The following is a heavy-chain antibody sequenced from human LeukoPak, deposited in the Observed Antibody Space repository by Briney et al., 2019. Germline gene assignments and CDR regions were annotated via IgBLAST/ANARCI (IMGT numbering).Heavy chain of an antibody. D-gene: IGHD1-26*01. CDR3: ARRRDLYSGSYYPFDY. CDR1: RYRFSSYW. CDR2: IYPGDSDT. V-gene: IGHV5-51*01. J-gene: IGHJ4*02. Sequence: GESLKISCKGSRYRFSSYWIGWVRQMPGKGLEWMGIIYPGDSDTRYSPSFQGQVTISADKSVSTAYLQWSSLKASDTAMYYCARRRDLYSGSYYPFDYWGQGTLVTVSS.